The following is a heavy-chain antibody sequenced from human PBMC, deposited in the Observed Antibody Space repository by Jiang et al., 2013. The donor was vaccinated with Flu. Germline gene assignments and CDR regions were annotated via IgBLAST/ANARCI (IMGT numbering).Heavy chain of an antibody. CDR1: GYTFTTYY. Sequence: GAEVKKPGASVKVSCKASGYTFTTYYMHWVRQAPGQGLEWMGIINPSGGSTSYAQKFQGRATMTRDTSTSTVYMELSSLRTEDTAVYYCARVGSSKYDSSGYNYIDYWGQGTLVTVSS. D-gene: IGHD3-22*01. CDR3: ARVGSSKYDSSGYNYIDY. CDR2: INPSGGST. V-gene: IGHV1-46*01. J-gene: IGHJ4*02.